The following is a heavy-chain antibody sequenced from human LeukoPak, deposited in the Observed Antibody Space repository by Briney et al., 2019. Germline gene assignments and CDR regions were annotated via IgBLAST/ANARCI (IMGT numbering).Heavy chain of an antibody. CDR3: AKVAIVGAIEAAYFDY. Sequence: GGSLRLSCAASGFIFSNYAMSWVRQAPGKGLEWVSGITGGGDSTYYADSVKGRFTISRGNSKNTLYLQMNSLRAEDTAIFYCAKVAIVGAIEAAYFDYWGQGTQVGVSS. D-gene: IGHD1-26*01. J-gene: IGHJ4*02. CDR2: ITGGGDST. V-gene: IGHV3-23*01. CDR1: GFIFSNYA.